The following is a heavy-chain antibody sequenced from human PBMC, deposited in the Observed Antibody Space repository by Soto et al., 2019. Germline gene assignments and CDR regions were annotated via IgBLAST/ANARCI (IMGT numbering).Heavy chain of an antibody. D-gene: IGHD6-13*01. V-gene: IGHV3-11*06. Sequence: GGSLRLSCAASGFTFSDYYMSWIRQAPGKGLEWLSNINSNGVHTNYADSVKGRFTISRDNAKNSLYLQMNTLRAEDTAVYYCARGLDSSTWYRGIDYWGQGTLVTVSS. J-gene: IGHJ4*02. CDR1: GFTFSDYY. CDR2: INSNGVHT. CDR3: ARGLDSSTWYRGIDY.